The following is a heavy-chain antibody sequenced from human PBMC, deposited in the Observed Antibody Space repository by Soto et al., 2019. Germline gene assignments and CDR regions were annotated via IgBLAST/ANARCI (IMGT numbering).Heavy chain of an antibody. CDR3: ARDGKDYALDY. CDR1: GFTFSSYS. D-gene: IGHD4-17*01. CDR2: ISSSSSYI. J-gene: IGHJ4*02. V-gene: IGHV3-21*01. Sequence: EVQLVESGGGLVKPGGSMRLSCAASGFTFSSYSMNWVRQAPGKGLEWVSSISSSSSYIYYADSVTGRVTISRDNAKNTLSLQINSLRAEDTAVYYCARDGKDYALDYWGQGALVTAAS.